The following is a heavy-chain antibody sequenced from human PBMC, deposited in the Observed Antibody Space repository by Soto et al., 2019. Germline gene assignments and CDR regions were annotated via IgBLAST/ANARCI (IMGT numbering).Heavy chain of an antibody. V-gene: IGHV4-39*01. Sequence: PSETLSLTCSVSGGSISSSNYYWGWIRQPPGKGLEWIGSIYYGGSTYYSPSLKSRVTISVDTSKNQFSLKLSSVTAADTAVYYCASSIGAAGPKFYFEYWGQGTLVTVSS. J-gene: IGHJ4*02. CDR2: IYYGGST. CDR1: GGSISSSNYY. CDR3: ASSIGAAGPKFYFEY. D-gene: IGHD6-13*01.